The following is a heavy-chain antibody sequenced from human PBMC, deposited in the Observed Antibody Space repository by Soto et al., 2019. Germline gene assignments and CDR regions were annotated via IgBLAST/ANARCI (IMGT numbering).Heavy chain of an antibody. V-gene: IGHV1-18*01. J-gene: IGHJ4*02. Sequence: QVHLVQSGGEIKKPGASVKVSCKTSGYMFTTYGINWVRQAPGQGHEWMGWISAYNGKTKYAQKFQGRVSLTTDTSTSTAYMELRSLRSDDTAIYYCVRHHYYDNSGPLDYWGQGTLVTVSS. CDR2: ISAYNGKT. D-gene: IGHD3-22*01. CDR3: VRHHYYDNSGPLDY. CDR1: GYMFTTYG.